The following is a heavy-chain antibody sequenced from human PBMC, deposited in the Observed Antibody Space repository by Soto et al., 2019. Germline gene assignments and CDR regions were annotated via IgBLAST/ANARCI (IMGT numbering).Heavy chain of an antibody. V-gene: IGHV4-59*08. CDR3: ARSNYHYYYYYMDV. D-gene: IGHD4-4*01. CDR2: IYYSGST. Sequence: SETLSLTCTVSGGSISSYYWSWIRQPPGKGLEWIGYIYYSGSTNYNPSLKSRVTISVDTSKNQFSLKLSSVTAADTAVYYCARSNYHYYYYYMDVWGKGTTVTVS. CDR1: GGSISSYY. J-gene: IGHJ6*03.